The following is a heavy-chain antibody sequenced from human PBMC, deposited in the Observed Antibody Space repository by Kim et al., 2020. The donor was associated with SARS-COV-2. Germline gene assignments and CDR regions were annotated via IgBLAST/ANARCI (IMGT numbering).Heavy chain of an antibody. CDR1: GGSISSLSW. D-gene: IGHD3-16*01. J-gene: IGHJ5*02. V-gene: IGHV4-4*02. Sequence: SETLSLTCTVSGGSISSLSWWSWVRQAPGKGLEWIGEISHRGSPNYHPSLKSRMTISIDNSKNQLSLKLTSVTAADTATYFCAGFSADIMSMMWGRGGWFDPWGPGTLVTVSS. CDR2: ISHRGSP. CDR3: AGFSADIMSMMWGRGGWFDP.